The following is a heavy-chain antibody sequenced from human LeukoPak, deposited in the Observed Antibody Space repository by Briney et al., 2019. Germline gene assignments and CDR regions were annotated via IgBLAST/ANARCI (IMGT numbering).Heavy chain of an antibody. CDR2: VHYRGST. Sequence: SETLSLTCGVSGYSINTGYSWGWIRQPPGKGLEWIGRVHYRGSTYYNPSLKSRVTISLDTSKNQFSLNLNSVTAADAAVYFCAGVARVARDLDYYYYYMDVWGQGTTVTVSS. J-gene: IGHJ6*03. D-gene: IGHD2-21*02. V-gene: IGHV4-38-2*01. CDR1: GYSINTGYS. CDR3: AGVARVARDLDYYYYYMDV.